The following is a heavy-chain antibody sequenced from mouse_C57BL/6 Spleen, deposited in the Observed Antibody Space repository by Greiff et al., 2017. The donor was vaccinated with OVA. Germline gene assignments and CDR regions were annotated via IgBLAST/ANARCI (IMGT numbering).Heavy chain of an antibody. J-gene: IGHJ3*01. D-gene: IGHD2-2*01. CDR1: GYSFTDYN. CDR3: AWGGYDDGAWFAY. V-gene: IGHV1-39*01. CDR2: INPNYGTT. Sequence: VHVKQSGPELVKPGASVKISCKASGYSFTDYNMNWVKQSNGKSLEWIGVINPNYGTTSYNQKFKGKATLTVDQSSSTAYMQLNSLTSEDSAVYYCAWGGYDDGAWFAYWGQGTLVTVSA.